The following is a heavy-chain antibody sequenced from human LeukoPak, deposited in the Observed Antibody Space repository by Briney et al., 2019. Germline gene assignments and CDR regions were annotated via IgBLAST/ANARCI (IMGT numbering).Heavy chain of an antibody. J-gene: IGHJ4*02. V-gene: IGHV3-30*18. Sequence: GGSLRLSCAASGFTFSSYGMHWVRQAPGKGLEWVAVISYDGSNKYYADSVKGRFTISRDNSKNTLYLQMNSLRAEDTAVYYCAKAGDIVVVPAAMPSYFDYWGQGTLVTVSS. CDR3: AKAGDIVVVPAAMPSYFDY. CDR1: GFTFSSYG. D-gene: IGHD2-2*01. CDR2: ISYDGSNK.